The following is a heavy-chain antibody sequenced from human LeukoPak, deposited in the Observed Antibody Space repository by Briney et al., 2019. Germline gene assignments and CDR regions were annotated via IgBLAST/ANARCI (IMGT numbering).Heavy chain of an antibody. Sequence: GGSLRLSCAASGFTFSSYGMHWVRQAPGKGLEWVAVISYDGSNKYYADSVKGRFTVSRDISKSTLYLQMTSLRAEDTAVYYCAKVSSSSFDSWGQGTLVTVSS. D-gene: IGHD6-6*01. J-gene: IGHJ4*02. CDR2: ISYDGSNK. CDR1: GFTFSSYG. V-gene: IGHV3-30*18. CDR3: AKVSSSSFDS.